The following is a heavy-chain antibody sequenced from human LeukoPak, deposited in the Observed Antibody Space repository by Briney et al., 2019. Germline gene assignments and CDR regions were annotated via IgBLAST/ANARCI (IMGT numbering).Heavy chain of an antibody. CDR3: ARAERVAAYFDY. CDR1: RYTFTSYF. Sequence: ASVKVSCNASRYTFTSYFMHWVRQAPGQGREWMGIIYPRGGSTSYAQKFQGRVTMTRDMSTSTVYMELSSLRSEDTAVYYCARAERVAAYFDYWGQGTLVTVSS. CDR2: IYPRGGST. D-gene: IGHD2-15*01. J-gene: IGHJ4*02. V-gene: IGHV1-46*01.